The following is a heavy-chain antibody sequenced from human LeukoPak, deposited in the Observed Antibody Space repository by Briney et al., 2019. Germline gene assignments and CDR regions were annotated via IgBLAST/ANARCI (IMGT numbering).Heavy chain of an antibody. CDR3: ARGRPHGNDY. CDR2: IKQDTIEK. D-gene: IGHD4-23*01. J-gene: IGHJ4*02. CDR1: GFSFRDYW. V-gene: IGHV3-7*01. Sequence: QSGGSLRLSCEASGFSFRDYWMTWIRQAPGKGLEWVANIKQDTIEKNYLDSVRGRFTISRDNAKNSLYLQMNSLRVEDTAVYYCARGRPHGNDYWGQGTLVTVSS.